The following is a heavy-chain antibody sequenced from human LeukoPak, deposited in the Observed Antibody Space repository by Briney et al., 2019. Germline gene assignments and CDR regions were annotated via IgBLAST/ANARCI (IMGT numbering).Heavy chain of an antibody. CDR2: ISAGSGTV. Sequence: PGWSLRLSCAASGLSLSSNNMHWVRQAPGGGLEWLSYISAGSGTVFSADSVKGRFSISRDNARESLFLQMNSLRVEDTAVYYCARDLGLRRMIWGRGTLVIVSS. CDR1: GLSLSSNN. V-gene: IGHV3-48*04. CDR3: ARDLGLRRMI. J-gene: IGHJ2*01.